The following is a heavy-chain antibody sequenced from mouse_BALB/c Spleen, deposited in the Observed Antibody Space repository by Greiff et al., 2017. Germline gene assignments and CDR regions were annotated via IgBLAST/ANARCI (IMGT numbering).Heavy chain of an antibody. D-gene: IGHD4-1*01. CDR3: ARYDWGAMDY. V-gene: IGHV5-17*02. Sequence: EVMLVESGGGLVQPGGSRKLSCAASGFTFSSFGMHWVRQAPEKGLEWVAYISSGSSTIYYADTVKGRFTISRDNPKNTLFLQMTSLRSEDTAMYYCARYDWGAMDYWGQGTSVTVSS. CDR2: ISSGSSTI. CDR1: GFTFSSFG. J-gene: IGHJ4*01.